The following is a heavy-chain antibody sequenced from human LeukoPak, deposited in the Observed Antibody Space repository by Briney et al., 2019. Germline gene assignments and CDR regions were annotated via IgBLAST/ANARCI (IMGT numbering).Heavy chain of an antibody. D-gene: IGHD3-16*01. Sequence: GGSLRLSCAASGFTLSSYEMNWVRQAPGKGLEWVSYIGSSGSTIYYADSVKGRFTISRDNSKNTLYLQMNSLRAEDTAVYYCAKDRYLYDYVWGSSNFDYWGQGTLVTVSS. J-gene: IGHJ4*02. CDR1: GFTLSSYE. CDR2: IGSSGSTI. CDR3: AKDRYLYDYVWGSSNFDY. V-gene: IGHV3-48*03.